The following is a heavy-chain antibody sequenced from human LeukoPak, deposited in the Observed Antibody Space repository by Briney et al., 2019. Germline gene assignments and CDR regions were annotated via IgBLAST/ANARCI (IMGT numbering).Heavy chain of an antibody. CDR2: ISAYNGNT. CDR1: GYTFTSYG. D-gene: IGHD2-2*01. CDR3: ARGPIIDIVVIPAAADYYHMDV. V-gene: IGHV1-18*01. Sequence: ASVKVSCKASGYTFTSYGISWVRQAPGQGLEWMGWISAYNGNTNYAQKFQGRVTMTTDTSTSTAYMELRSLRSDDTAVYYCARGPIIDIVVIPAAADYYHMDVWGKGTTVTVSS. J-gene: IGHJ6*03.